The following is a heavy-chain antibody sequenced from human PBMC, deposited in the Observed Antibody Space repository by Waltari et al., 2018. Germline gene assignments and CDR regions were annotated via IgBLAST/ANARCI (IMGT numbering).Heavy chain of an antibody. CDR3: ARESYTVNYYFDY. V-gene: IGHV4-38-2*02. CDR1: GYSISSGYY. D-gene: IGHD4-4*01. CDR2: IYHSGST. J-gene: IGHJ4*02. Sequence: QVQLQESGPGLVKPSETLSLTCAVSGYSISSGYYWGWIRQPPGKGLEWIGSIYHSGSTSYNPSLKSRVTISVDTSKNQFSLKLSSVTAADTAVYYCARESYTVNYYFDYWGQGTLVTVSS.